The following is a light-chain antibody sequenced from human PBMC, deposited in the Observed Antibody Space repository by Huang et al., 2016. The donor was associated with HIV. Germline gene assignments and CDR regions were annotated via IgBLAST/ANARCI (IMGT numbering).Light chain of an antibody. CDR3: QQYHSLPWT. CDR1: QGIGNS. J-gene: IGKJ1*01. CDR2: ATS. Sequence: DIQMTQSPSSLSASVGDRVTITCRASQGIGNSLAWYQQKPEKAPRPLLYATSTLESGVPSRFSGSGSGTHYTLTINTLQPEDIASYYCQQYHSLPWTFGQGTKVEIK. V-gene: IGKV1-NL1*01.